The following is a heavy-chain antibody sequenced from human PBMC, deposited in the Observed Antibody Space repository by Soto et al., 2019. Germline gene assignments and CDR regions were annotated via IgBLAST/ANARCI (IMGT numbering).Heavy chain of an antibody. V-gene: IGHV1-46*01. D-gene: IGHD6-19*01. CDR2: INPSGGSI. Sequence: QVQLVQSGAEVKKPGASVKVSCKASGYTFTTYYMHWVRQAPGQGLEWMGIINPSGGSITYAQKLQARVTMTRETATSTVYMELSSLRSEDTAVYYCARDEGLGWYYFDYWGQGTLVTVSS. J-gene: IGHJ4*02. CDR1: GYTFTTYY. CDR3: ARDEGLGWYYFDY.